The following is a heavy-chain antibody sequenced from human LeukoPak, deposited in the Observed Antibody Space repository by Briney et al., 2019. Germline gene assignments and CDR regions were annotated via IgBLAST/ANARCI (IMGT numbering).Heavy chain of an antibody. CDR2: TYYRSKWYN. CDR1: GDSVSSNSAA. Sequence: SQTLSLTCAISGDSVSSNSAAWNWIRQSPSRGLEWLGRTYYRSKWYNDYAVSVKSRITINPDTSKNQFSLQLDSVTPEDTAVYYCAREEEAVAGFNTFDYWGQGTLATVSS. D-gene: IGHD6-19*01. V-gene: IGHV6-1*01. J-gene: IGHJ4*02. CDR3: AREEEAVAGFNTFDY.